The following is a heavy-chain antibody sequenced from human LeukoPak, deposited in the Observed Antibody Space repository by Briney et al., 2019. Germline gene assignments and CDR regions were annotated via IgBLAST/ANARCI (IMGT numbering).Heavy chain of an antibody. CDR2: MNPNSGNT. J-gene: IGHJ4*02. Sequence: ASVKVSCKASGYTFTSYDINWVRQATGQGLEWMGWMNPNSGNTGYAQKFQGRVTMTRNTSISTAYMELSSLRSEDTAVYYCARGLRIVGATPFDYWGQGTLVTVSS. CDR1: GYTFTSYD. V-gene: IGHV1-8*01. CDR3: ARGLRIVGATPFDY. D-gene: IGHD1-26*01.